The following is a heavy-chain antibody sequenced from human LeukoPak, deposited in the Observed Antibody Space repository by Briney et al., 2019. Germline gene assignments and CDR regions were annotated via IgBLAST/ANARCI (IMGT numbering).Heavy chain of an antibody. D-gene: IGHD3-22*01. CDR1: GFTFNSYA. Sequence: GGSLRLSCAASGFTFNSYAMRWVRQAPGKGLQWVSAIGAGTGAVTIYADSVKGRFTISRDNSKNTLYLQMNSLRGEDTAVYFCAKVYDSSGYAPNDYWGQGTLVTVSS. CDR2: IGAGTGAVT. CDR3: AKVYDSSGYAPNDY. J-gene: IGHJ4*02. V-gene: IGHV3-23*01.